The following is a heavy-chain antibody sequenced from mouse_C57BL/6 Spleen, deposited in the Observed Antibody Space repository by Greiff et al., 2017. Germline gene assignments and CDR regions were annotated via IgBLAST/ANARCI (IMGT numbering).Heavy chain of an antibody. Sequence: EVMLVESEGGLVQPGSSMTLSCTASGFTFSDYYMAWVRQVPEKGLEWVANINYDGSSTYYLDSLKSRFIISRDNAKNILYLQMSSLKSEDTATYYCARVWSRHYFDYWGQGTTLTVSS. CDR3: ARVWSRHYFDY. CDR2: INYDGSST. D-gene: IGHD1-1*02. V-gene: IGHV5-16*01. J-gene: IGHJ2*01. CDR1: GFTFSDYY.